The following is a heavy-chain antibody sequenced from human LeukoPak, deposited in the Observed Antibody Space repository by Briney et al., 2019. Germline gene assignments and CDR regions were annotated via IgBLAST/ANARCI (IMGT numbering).Heavy chain of an antibody. CDR3: AKVQMGYGGLFDY. J-gene: IGHJ4*02. CDR1: GFTFSSYW. D-gene: IGHD4-23*01. CDR2: IKQDGSEK. Sequence: GGSLRLSCAASGFTFSSYWMSWVRQAPGKGLEWVANIKQDGSEKYYVDSVKGRFTISRDNAKNSLYLQMNSLRGEDTAVYYCAKVQMGYGGLFDYWGQGTLVTVSS. V-gene: IGHV3-7*01.